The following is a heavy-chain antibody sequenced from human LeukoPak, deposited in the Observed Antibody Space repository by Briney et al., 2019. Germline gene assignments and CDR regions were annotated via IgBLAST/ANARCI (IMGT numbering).Heavy chain of an antibody. D-gene: IGHD4-17*01. Sequence: GGSLRLSCAASGFSFGDYYMSWIRQAPGKGLELVSYISGAGSIIYNIDSVKGRFTISRDNAKKSLYLQMNSLRVGDAAIYYCVRAALAVDDYGDSGAFDYFDYWGQGILVTVSS. V-gene: IGHV3-11*01. CDR3: VRAALAVDDYGDSGAFDYFDY. CDR2: ISGAGSII. CDR1: GFSFGDYY. J-gene: IGHJ4*02.